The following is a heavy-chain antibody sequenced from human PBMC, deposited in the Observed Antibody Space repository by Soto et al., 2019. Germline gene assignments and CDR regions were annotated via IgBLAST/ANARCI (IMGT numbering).Heavy chain of an antibody. CDR2: IIPIFGTA. CDR3: ARDGYCDRSRYYPIIY. J-gene: IGHJ4*02. D-gene: IGHD3-22*01. Sequence: SVKVSCKASGGTFSSDAISWVRQAPGQGREWMGGIIPIFGTANYAQKFQGRVTITADKSTSTAYMELSSLRSEDTAVYYCARDGYCDRSRYYPIIYCRQGTLVTLSS. V-gene: IGHV1-69*06. CDR1: GGTFSSDA.